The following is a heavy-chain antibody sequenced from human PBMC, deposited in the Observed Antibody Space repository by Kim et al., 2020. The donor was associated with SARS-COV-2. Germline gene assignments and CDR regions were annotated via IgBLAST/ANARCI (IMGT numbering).Heavy chain of an antibody. CDR3: ARVLGAAAGTYYYYVMDV. V-gene: IGHV3-33*05. Sequence: GGSLRLSCAASGFTFSSYGLHWVRQAPGKGLEWVAVISYDGSNKYYADSVKGRFTISRDNSKNTLYLQMNSLRAEDTAVYYCARVLGAAAGTYYYYVMDVWRKETAVTVS. CDR1: GFTFSSYG. D-gene: IGHD6-13*01. J-gene: IGHJ6*04. CDR2: ISYDGSNK.